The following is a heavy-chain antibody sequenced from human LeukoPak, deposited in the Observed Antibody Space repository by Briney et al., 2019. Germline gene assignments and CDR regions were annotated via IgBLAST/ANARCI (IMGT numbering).Heavy chain of an antibody. V-gene: IGHV4-34*01. D-gene: IGHD3-3*01. CDR1: GFTFSSYA. Sequence: GSLRLSCAASGFTFSSYAMSWVRQAPGKGLEWIGEINHSGSTNYNPSLKSRVTIPVDTSKNQFSLKLSSVTAADTAVYYCARSRVWSDYWGYFDYWGQGILVTVSS. CDR2: INHSGST. J-gene: IGHJ4*02. CDR3: ARSRVWSDYWGYFDY.